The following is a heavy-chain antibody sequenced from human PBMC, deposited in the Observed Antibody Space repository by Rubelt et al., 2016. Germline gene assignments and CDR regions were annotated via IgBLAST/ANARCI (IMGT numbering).Heavy chain of an antibody. D-gene: IGHD2-15*01. Sequence: QVQLQQWGAGLLKPSETLSLTCAVYGGSFSGYYWSWIRQPPGKGLEWIGEINHSGSTNYNPSLKGGVPSSLVTSMNRFSLSVSSVTAADTAVYYCARLGVGYCSGGSCYSQWWFDPWGQGTLVTVSS. CDR1: GGSFSGYY. V-gene: IGHV4-34*01. J-gene: IGHJ5*02. CDR3: ARLGVGYCSGGSCYSQWWFDP. CDR2: INHSGST.